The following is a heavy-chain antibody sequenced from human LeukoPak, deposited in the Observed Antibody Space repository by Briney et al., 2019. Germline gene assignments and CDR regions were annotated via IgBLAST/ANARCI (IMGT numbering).Heavy chain of an antibody. J-gene: IGHJ4*02. CDR3: ARGHYGSGSYYIDY. V-gene: IGHV1-8*01. D-gene: IGHD3-10*01. Sequence: ASVKVSCKASGYTFTSYDINWVRQATGQGLEWMGWMNPNSGNTGYAQKFQGRVTMTRNTSISTAYMELSSLRPEDTAVYYCARGHYGSGSYYIDYWGQGTLVTVSS. CDR2: MNPNSGNT. CDR1: GYTFTSYD.